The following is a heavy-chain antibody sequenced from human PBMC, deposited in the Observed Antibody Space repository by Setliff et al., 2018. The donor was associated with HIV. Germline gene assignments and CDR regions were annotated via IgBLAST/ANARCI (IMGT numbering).Heavy chain of an antibody. V-gene: IGHV1-8*02. J-gene: IGHJ4*02. CDR3: ARDTELAYVDY. CDR1: GGTFSSYA. D-gene: IGHD5-18*01. Sequence: ASVKVSCKASGGTFSSYAISWVRQATGQGLEWMGWMNPNSGNTGYAQKFQGRVTMTRDTSTSTVYMELSSLRSEDTAVYYCARDTELAYVDYWGQGTLVTVSS. CDR2: MNPNSGNT.